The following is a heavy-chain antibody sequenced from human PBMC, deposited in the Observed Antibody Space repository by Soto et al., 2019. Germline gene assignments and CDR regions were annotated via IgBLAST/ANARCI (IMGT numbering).Heavy chain of an antibody. CDR2: INPNSGGT. CDR3: ARGSTVVTGIGDY. CDR1: GYTFTGYY. D-gene: IGHD2-15*01. J-gene: IGHJ4*02. Sequence: ASVKVSCKASGYTFTGYYMHWVRQAPGQGLEWMGWINPNSGGTNYAQKFQGRVTMTRDTSISTAYMELSRLRFDDTAVYYCARGSTVVTGIGDYWGQGTLVTVSS. V-gene: IGHV1-2*02.